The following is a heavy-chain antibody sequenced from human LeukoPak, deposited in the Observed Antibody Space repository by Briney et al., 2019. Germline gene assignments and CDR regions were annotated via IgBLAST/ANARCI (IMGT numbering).Heavy chain of an antibody. D-gene: IGHD3-10*01. CDR2: IKQDGSEK. CDR1: VFTFSSYW. V-gene: IGHV3-7*01. Sequence: GGSLRLSCAASVFTFSSYWMTWVRQAPGKGLEWVANIKQDGSEKYYVDSVKGRFTISRDNAKNSLYLQMNSLRAEDTAVYYCARVSMVRGVIGYWGQGTLVTVSS. CDR3: ARVSMVRGVIGY. J-gene: IGHJ4*02.